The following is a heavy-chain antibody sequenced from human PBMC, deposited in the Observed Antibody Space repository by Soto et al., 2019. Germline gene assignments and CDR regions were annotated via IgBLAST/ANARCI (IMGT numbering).Heavy chain of an antibody. CDR3: ARDTPPNDYDFWSGYYTGGRWFDP. V-gene: IGHV3-20*01. CDR2: INWNGGST. CDR1: GFTFDDYG. Sequence: GGSLRLSCAASGFTFDDYGMSWVRQAPGKGLEWVSGINWNGGSTGYADSVKGRFTISRENAKNSLYLQMNSLRAEDTALYHCARDTPPNDYDFWSGYYTGGRWFDPWGQGTLVTVSS. D-gene: IGHD3-3*01. J-gene: IGHJ5*02.